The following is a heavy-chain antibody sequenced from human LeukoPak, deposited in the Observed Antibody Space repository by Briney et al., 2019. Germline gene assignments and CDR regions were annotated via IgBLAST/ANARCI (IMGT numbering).Heavy chain of an antibody. CDR3: ARVRGVIILIDY. J-gene: IGHJ4*02. CDR2: ISSSGSTI. CDR1: GFTFSDYY. V-gene: IGHV3-11*01. D-gene: IGHD3-10*01. Sequence: SGGSLRLSCAASGFTFSDYYMSWIRQAPGKGLEWVSYISSSGSTIYYADSVKGRFTISRDNAKNSLYLRVNSLRAEDTAVYYCARVRGVIILIDYWGQGILVTASS.